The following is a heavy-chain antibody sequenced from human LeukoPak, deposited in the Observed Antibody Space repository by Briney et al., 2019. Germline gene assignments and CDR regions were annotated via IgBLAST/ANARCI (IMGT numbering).Heavy chain of an antibody. V-gene: IGHV1-18*01. J-gene: IGHJ5*02. CDR2: ISAYNGNT. Sequence: ASVKVSCKASGYTFTSYGISWVRQAPGQGLEWMGWISAYNGNTNYAQKLQGRVTMTTDTSTSTAYMELRSLRSDDTAVYYCARMIPVMITFGGFRPWFDPWGQGTLVTVSS. CDR1: GYTFTSYG. D-gene: IGHD3-16*01. CDR3: ARMIPVMITFGGFRPWFDP.